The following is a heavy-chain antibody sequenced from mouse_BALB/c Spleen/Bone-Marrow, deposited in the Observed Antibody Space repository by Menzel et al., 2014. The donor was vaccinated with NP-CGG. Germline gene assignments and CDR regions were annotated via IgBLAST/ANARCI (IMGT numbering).Heavy chain of an antibody. CDR1: GFTFSSYT. CDR2: ISNGGGST. J-gene: IGHJ2*01. V-gene: IGHV5-12-2*01. D-gene: IGHD2-1*01. Sequence: EVKVVESGGGLVQPGGSLKLSCAASGFTFSSYTMSWVRQTPEKRLEWVAYISNGGGSTYYPDTVKGRFTISRDNAKNTLYLQMSSPKSEDTAMYYCARQIYFPYFDYWGQGTTLTVSS. CDR3: ARQIYFPYFDY.